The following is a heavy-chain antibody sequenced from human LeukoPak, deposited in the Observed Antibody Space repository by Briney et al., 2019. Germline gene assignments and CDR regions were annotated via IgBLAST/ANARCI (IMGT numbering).Heavy chain of an antibody. V-gene: IGHV4-38-2*02. CDR1: GYSISSGYY. Sequence: SETLSLTCTVSGYSISSGYYWGWIRQPPGKGLEWIGSIYHSGSTYYNPSLKSRVTISVDKSKNQFSLKLSSVTAADTAIYYCARDAYYYGSGSYPLDYWGQGTLVTLSS. CDR3: ARDAYYYGSGSYPLDY. D-gene: IGHD3-10*01. CDR2: IYHSGST. J-gene: IGHJ4*02.